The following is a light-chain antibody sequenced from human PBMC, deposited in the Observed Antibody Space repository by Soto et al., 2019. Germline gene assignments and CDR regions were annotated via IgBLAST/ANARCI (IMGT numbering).Light chain of an antibody. J-gene: IGKJ4*01. V-gene: IGKV3-20*01. CDR3: QQYGSSL. Sequence: EIVLTQSPGTLSLSPGQRATLSFRASQSVRGSNLAWYQQKPGQAPRLLIYGASSRATGIPDRFSGSGSGTDFTLTISRLEPEDFAVYYCQQYGSSLFGGGTKVDIK. CDR2: GAS. CDR1: QSVRGSN.